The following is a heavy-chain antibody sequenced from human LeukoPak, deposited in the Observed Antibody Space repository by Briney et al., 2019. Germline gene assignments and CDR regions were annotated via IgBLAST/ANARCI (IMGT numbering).Heavy chain of an antibody. Sequence: ASVKVSCKASGYTFTSYGISWVRQAPGQGLEWMGWISAYNGNTNYAQKLQGRVTMTTDTSTSTAYMELRSLRSDDTAVYYCARDLDNGGGGGWPLYYYYGNEGLGQGTTVTVSS. J-gene: IGHJ6*02. CDR1: GYTFTSYG. CDR3: ARDLDNGGGGGWPLYYYYGNEG. V-gene: IGHV1-18*01. CDR2: ISAYNGNT. D-gene: IGHD2-15*01.